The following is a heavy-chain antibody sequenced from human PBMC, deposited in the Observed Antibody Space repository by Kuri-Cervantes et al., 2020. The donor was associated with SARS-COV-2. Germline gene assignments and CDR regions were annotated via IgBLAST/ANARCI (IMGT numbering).Heavy chain of an antibody. CDR3: TKDRLGVHDF. V-gene: IGHV3-30*18. D-gene: IGHD2-8*01. Sequence: GESLKISCAASGINFNITDMHWVRQAPGKGLEWVAFISYDGKNKKCIASGKGRFTISRDSSQSTLYLQMESLRNEDTAMYFCTKDRLGVHDFWGQGTLVTVSS. J-gene: IGHJ4*02. CDR1: GINFNITD. CDR2: ISYDGKNK.